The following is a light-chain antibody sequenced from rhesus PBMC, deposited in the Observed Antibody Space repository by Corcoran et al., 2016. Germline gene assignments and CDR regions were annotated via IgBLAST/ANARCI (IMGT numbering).Light chain of an antibody. Sequence: DIQMTQSPSSLSASVGDRVTITCRASQTISSYLAWYQQKPGKGPKLLIYAASSLESGVPSRFRGSGSGTEFTLTISSLQPEDFATYYCQQHNSHPPYSFGQGTKVEIK. CDR2: AAS. V-gene: IGKV1-44*02. J-gene: IGKJ2*01. CDR1: QTISSY. CDR3: QQHNSHPPYS.